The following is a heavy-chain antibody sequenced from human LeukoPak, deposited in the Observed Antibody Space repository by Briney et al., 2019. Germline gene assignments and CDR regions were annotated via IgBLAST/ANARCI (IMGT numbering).Heavy chain of an antibody. Sequence: GGSLRLSCAASGFTFSSYSMNWVRQAPGKGLEWVSYISSSSSTIYYADSVKGRFTISRDNAKNSLYLQMNSLRAEDTAVYYCARDERTTVTTPDWFDPWGQGTLVTVSS. CDR3: ARDERTTVTTPDWFDP. D-gene: IGHD4-17*01. J-gene: IGHJ5*02. CDR2: ISSSSSTI. V-gene: IGHV3-48*01. CDR1: GFTFSSYS.